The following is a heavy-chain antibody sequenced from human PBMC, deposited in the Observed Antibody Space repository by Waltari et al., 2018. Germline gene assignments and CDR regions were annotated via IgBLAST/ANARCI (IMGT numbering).Heavy chain of an antibody. D-gene: IGHD6-13*01. CDR1: GGSISGGYD. J-gene: IGHJ4*02. Sequence: QVQLQESGPGLVKPSETLSLTCAVSGGSISGGYDWSWIRQPPGKGLEWIGYVYGSSGGTNYNPSLKNRVTISKDTSKNQFSLNLSSVTAADTAVYYCARPGYSSTYFDYWGQGVLVTVSS. V-gene: IGHV4-38-2*01. CDR3: ARPGYSSTYFDY. CDR2: VYGSSGGT.